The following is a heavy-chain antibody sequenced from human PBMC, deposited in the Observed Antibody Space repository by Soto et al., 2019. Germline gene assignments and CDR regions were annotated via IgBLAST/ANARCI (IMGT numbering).Heavy chain of an antibody. CDR2: IIPIFTTP. CDR1: GGTFGNSA. D-gene: IGHD1-1*01. Sequence: QVQLVQSGAEVKKPGSSVTVSCKASGGTFGNSAISWVRQAPGQGLEWMGGIIPIFTTPDYAQKYQGRVRITADESTSTAYRELTSLRSADTGVYYCARDKVRQQLGGNDYYGIDVWGQGTTVTVSS. CDR3: ARDKVRQQLGGNDYYGIDV. V-gene: IGHV1-69*12. J-gene: IGHJ6*02.